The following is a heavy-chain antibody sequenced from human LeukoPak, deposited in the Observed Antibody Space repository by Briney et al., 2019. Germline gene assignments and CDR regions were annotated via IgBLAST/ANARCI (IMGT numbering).Heavy chain of an antibody. CDR2: ISGSDGHT. V-gene: IGHV3-23*01. Sequence: GGSLRLSCAASGFTFSSYWMSWVRQAPGEGLEWLSAISGSDGHTFYADSVKGRFTLSRDNSKNTLYLQMNNLRADDTAIYYCAKVPWVGTITWGQGTLVIVSS. CDR3: AKVPWVGTIT. CDR1: GFTFSSYW. D-gene: IGHD1-26*01. J-gene: IGHJ4*02.